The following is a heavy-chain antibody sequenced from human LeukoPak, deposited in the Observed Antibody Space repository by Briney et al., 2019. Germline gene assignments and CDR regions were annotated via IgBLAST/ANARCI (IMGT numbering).Heavy chain of an antibody. D-gene: IGHD3-3*01. CDR1: GYTFTSYD. CDR3: ARVPTYYDFWSGYYSYYYYGMDV. Sequence: ASVKVSCKASGYTFTSYDINWVRQATGQGLEWMGWMNPNSGNTGYAQKFQGRVTMTRNTSISTAYMELSSLRSEDTAVYYCARVPTYYDFWSGYYSYYYYGMDVWGQGTTVTVFS. V-gene: IGHV1-8*01. J-gene: IGHJ6*02. CDR2: MNPNSGNT.